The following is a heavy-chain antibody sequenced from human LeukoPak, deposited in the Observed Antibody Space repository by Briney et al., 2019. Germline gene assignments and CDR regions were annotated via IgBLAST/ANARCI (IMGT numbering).Heavy chain of an antibody. Sequence: GGSLRLSCAASGFTFSDYYMSWIRQAPGKGLEWVSYISSSGSTIYYADSVKGRFTISRDNAKNSLYLQMNSLRAEDTAVYYCAKDYYDSSGYYTEDAFDIWGQGTMVTVSS. CDR3: AKDYYDSSGYYTEDAFDI. J-gene: IGHJ3*02. CDR1: GFTFSDYY. V-gene: IGHV3-11*01. CDR2: ISSSGSTI. D-gene: IGHD3-22*01.